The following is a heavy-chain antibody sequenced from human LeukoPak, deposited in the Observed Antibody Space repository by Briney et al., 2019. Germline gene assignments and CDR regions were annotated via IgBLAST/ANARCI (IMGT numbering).Heavy chain of an antibody. Sequence: SGGSLRLSCAASGFTFSSYSMNWVRQAPGKGLEWVSSISSSSSYIYYADSVKGRFTISRDNAKNSLYLQMNSLRAEDTAVYYCARAPQRYCSSTSCPGFDYWGQGTLVTVSS. CDR1: GFTFSSYS. CDR3: ARAPQRYCSSTSCPGFDY. CDR2: ISSSSSYI. D-gene: IGHD2-2*01. V-gene: IGHV3-21*01. J-gene: IGHJ4*02.